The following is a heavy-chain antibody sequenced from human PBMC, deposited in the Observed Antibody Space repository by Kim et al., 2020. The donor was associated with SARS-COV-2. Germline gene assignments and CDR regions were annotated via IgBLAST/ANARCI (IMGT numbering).Heavy chain of an antibody. CDR2: ISGSGSNT. Sequence: GGSLRLSCAASGFTFRRSALPWVLHAPGNGLEWVSTISGSGSNTYYADSVTGRFAISRDNSKNTLYLQMTSLRADDTAVYYCATYLGGSGSPPIDYWGQGTLVTVSS. J-gene: IGHJ4*02. CDR3: ATYLGGSGSPPIDY. V-gene: IGHV3-23*01. CDR1: GFTFRRSA. D-gene: IGHD3-10*01.